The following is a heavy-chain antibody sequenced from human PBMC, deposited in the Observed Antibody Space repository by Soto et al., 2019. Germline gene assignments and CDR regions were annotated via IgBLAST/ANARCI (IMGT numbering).Heavy chain of an antibody. D-gene: IGHD3-16*01. CDR2: ISSDGGDK. CDR1: GFTFNSYG. Sequence: SLRLSCAASGFTFNSYGMHWVRQAPGKGLEWVAVISSDGGDKYSADSVKGRFTISRDNFKNTLYLQMNSLRAEDTAVYYCAKDGGTGSADYYFDYWGQGTRVTVAS. J-gene: IGHJ4*02. CDR3: AKDGGTGSADYYFDY. V-gene: IGHV3-30*18.